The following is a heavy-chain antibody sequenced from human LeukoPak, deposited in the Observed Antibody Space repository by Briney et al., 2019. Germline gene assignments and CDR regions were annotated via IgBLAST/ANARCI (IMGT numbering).Heavy chain of an antibody. J-gene: IGHJ4*02. V-gene: IGHV3-23*01. D-gene: IGHD2-15*01. CDR3: ARTGQYCSGGTCYSGQFDF. CDR2: ISGSGGST. CDR1: GFTFSSYA. Sequence: GGSLRLSCAASGFTFSSYAMSWVRQAPGKGLEWVSAISGSGGSTYYADSVKGRFTISRDNANNSLFLQMNSLRVEDTAVYYCARTGQYCSGGTCYSGQFDFWGQGTLVTVSS.